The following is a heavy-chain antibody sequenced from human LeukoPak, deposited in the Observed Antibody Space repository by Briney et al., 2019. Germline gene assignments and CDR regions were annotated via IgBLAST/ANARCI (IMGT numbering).Heavy chain of an antibody. CDR3: ARVSTMIASGNYQWDWFDP. J-gene: IGHJ5*02. D-gene: IGHD3-22*01. CDR1: GGSISSGGYS. CDR2: IYHSGST. V-gene: IGHV4-30-2*01. Sequence: SETLSLTCAVSGGSISSGGYSWSWIRQPPGKGLEWIVYIYHSGSTYYNPSLKSRVTISVDRSKNQFSLKLSSVTAADTAVYYCARVSTMIASGNYQWDWFDPWGQGTLVTVSS.